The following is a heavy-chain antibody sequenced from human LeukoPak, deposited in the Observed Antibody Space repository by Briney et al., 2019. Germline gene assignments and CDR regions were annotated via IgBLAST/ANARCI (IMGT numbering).Heavy chain of an antibody. V-gene: IGHV3-15*01. CDR2: IKSKTDGGTT. Sequence: GGSLRLSCAASGFTFSNAQMSWVRQAPGKGLEWVGRIKSKTDGGTTDYAAPVKGRFTISRDDSKNTLYLQMNSLKTEDTAVYYCTTDSRSGYGTLAYWDQGSLVIVSS. CDR1: GFTFSNAQ. CDR3: TTDSRSGYGTLAY. D-gene: IGHD3-3*01. J-gene: IGHJ4*02.